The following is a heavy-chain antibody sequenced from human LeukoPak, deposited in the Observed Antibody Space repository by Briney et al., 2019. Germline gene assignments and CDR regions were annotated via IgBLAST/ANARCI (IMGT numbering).Heavy chain of an antibody. J-gene: IGHJ5*02. V-gene: IGHV1-2*02. CDR2: INPNSGGT. D-gene: IGHD2-2*01. CDR3: ARSYCSSTSCYGGWFDP. CDR1: GYTFTGYY. Sequence: ASVKVSCKASGYTFTGYYMHWVRQAPGQGLEWMGWINPNSGGTNYAQKFQGRVTKTRGTSISTAYMELSRLRSDDTAVYYCARSYCSSTSCYGGWFDPWGQGTLVTVSS.